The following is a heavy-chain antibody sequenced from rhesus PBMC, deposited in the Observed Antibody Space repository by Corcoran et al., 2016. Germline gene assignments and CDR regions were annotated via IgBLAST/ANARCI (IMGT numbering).Heavy chain of an antibody. CDR1: GGSFSSDW. J-gene: IGHJ4*01. Sequence: QVQLQESGPGLVKPSETLSLTCAVSGGSFSSDWWSWSRQPPGKGREWIGEINGNSGSTNYNPSLKSRVTISKDASKNQFSLKLSSVTAADTAVYYCARYGRSGSWNFDYWGQGVLVTVSS. CDR3: ARYGRSGSWNFDY. D-gene: IGHD6-25*01. CDR2: INGNSGST. V-gene: IGHV4-80*01.